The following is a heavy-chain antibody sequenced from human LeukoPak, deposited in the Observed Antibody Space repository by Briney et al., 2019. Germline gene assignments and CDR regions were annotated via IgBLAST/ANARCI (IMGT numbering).Heavy chain of an antibody. D-gene: IGHD3-22*01. J-gene: IGHJ6*03. CDR2: IKCDGSEK. CDR1: GFTFSSSW. CDR3: VRGHSTRQLWLMYYDSSGYYSNYMDV. Sequence: AGGSLRLSCAASGFTFSSSWMHWVCQAPEKGLEWVADIKCDGSEKYYVDSVKGRLTISRDNAKNSLYLQVNSLRAEDMTVYYCVRGHSTRQLWLMYYDSSGYYSNYMDVWGKGTTVTISS. V-gene: IGHV3-52*01.